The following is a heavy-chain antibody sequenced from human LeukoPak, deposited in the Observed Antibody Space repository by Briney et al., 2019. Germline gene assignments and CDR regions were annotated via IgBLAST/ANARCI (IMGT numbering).Heavy chain of an antibody. D-gene: IGHD4-17*01. CDR1: GGSISSGSYY. V-gene: IGHV4-61*02. Sequence: PSETLSLTXTVSGGSISSGSYYWSWIPPPAGQGLEWIGRIYTSGSTYYNPSLKSRVTISVDTSKNQFSLKLSSVTAADTAVYYCARAATATVTTPHARYYYYYMDVWGKGTTVTVSS. J-gene: IGHJ6*03. CDR3: ARAATATVTTPHARYYYYYMDV. CDR2: IYTSGST.